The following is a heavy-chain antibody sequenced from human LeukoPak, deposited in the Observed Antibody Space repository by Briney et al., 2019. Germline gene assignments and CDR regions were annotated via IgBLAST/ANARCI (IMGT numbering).Heavy chain of an antibody. V-gene: IGHV1-46*01. CDR2: INPSGGST. J-gene: IGHJ4*02. CDR1: GYTFTSYY. Sequence: GASVKVSCKASGYTFTSYYMHWVRQAPGQGLEWMGIINPSGGSTSYAQKFQGRVTMTRDTSTNTVYMELSSLRSEDTAVYYCAASRVAQPDYWGQGTLVTVSS. D-gene: IGHD3-3*01. CDR3: AASRVAQPDY.